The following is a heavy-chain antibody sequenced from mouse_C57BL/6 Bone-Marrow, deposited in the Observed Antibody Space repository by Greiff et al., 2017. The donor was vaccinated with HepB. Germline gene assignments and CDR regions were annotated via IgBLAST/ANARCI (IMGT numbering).Heavy chain of an antibody. CDR1: GYTFTSYG. Sequence: VQLQESGAELARPGASVKLSCKASGYTFTSYGISWVKQRTGQGLEWIGEIYPRSGNTYYNEKFKGKATLTADKSSSTAYMELRSLTSGDSAVYFCARHGYSFAYWGQGTLVTVSA. J-gene: IGHJ3*01. CDR2: IYPRSGNT. V-gene: IGHV1-81*01. CDR3: ARHGYSFAY. D-gene: IGHD2-3*01.